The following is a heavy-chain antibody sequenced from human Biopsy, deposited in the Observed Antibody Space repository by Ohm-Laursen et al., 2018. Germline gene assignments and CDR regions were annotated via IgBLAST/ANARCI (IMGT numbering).Heavy chain of an antibody. CDR3: ARATNSTGWPYYYFYGMDV. J-gene: IGHJ6*04. CDR1: GGSISSDY. V-gene: IGHV4-59*01. D-gene: IGHD2/OR15-2a*01. CDR2: IYYSGST. Sequence: SETLSLTCTVSGGSISSDYWSWIRQTPGKGLEWIGYIYYSGSTNYNPSLKSRVTISVDTSKNQFSLRLNSVTAADTAVYYCARATNSTGWPYYYFYGMDVWGKGTTVTVSS.